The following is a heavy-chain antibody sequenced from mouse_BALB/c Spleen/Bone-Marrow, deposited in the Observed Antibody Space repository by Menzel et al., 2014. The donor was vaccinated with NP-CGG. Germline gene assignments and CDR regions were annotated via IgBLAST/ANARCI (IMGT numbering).Heavy chain of an antibody. J-gene: IGHJ1*01. V-gene: IGHV1-4*01. CDR1: GYTFTSYT. D-gene: IGHD2-3*01. CDR3: APYDGYYNWYFDV. CDR2: IDPSSGYS. Sequence: QVQLKQSGAELARPGASVKMSCKASGYTFTSYTMYWIKQRPGQGLEWIGYIDPSSGYSNYNQKFKDKATLTADISSSTAYMQLSSLTSEDSAVYYCAPYDGYYNWYFDVWGAGTTVTVSS.